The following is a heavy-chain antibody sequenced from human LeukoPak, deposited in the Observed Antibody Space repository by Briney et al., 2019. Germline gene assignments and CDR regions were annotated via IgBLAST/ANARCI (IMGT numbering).Heavy chain of an antibody. CDR2: INSDGSWT. D-gene: IGHD2/OR15-2a*01. CDR3: VSFYETY. Sequence: GGSLRLSCAASGNYWMHWVRQAPGEGLVWVSHINSDGSWTSYADSVKGRFTISKDNAKNTVYLQMNSLRAEDTAVYYCVSFYETYWGWGTLVTVSS. CDR1: GNYW. J-gene: IGHJ4*02. V-gene: IGHV3-74*01.